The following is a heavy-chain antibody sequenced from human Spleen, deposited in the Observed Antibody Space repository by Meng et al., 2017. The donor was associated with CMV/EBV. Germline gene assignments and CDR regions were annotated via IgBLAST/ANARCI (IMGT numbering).Heavy chain of an antibody. D-gene: IGHD6-6*01. CDR3: ARARSIAAIDY. V-gene: IGHV4-59*01. CDR2: IYYSGST. Sequence: SETLSLTCTVSGGSISSYYWSWIRQPPGKELEWIGYIYYSGSTNYNPSLKSRVSISVDTSKKQFSLRLSSVTAADTAVYYCARARSIAAIDYWGQGTLVTVSS. J-gene: IGHJ4*02. CDR1: GGSISSYY.